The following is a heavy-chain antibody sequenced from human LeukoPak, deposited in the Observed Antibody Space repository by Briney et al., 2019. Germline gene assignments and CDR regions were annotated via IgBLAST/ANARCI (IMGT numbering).Heavy chain of an antibody. CDR2: ISYDGSNK. Sequence: GGSLRLSCAASGFTFSSYSMNWVRQAPGKGLEWVAVISYDGSNKYYADSVKGRFTISRDNSKNTLYLQMNSLRAEDTAVYYCAKLLWFGELRGAFDIWGQGTMVTVSS. J-gene: IGHJ3*02. D-gene: IGHD3-10*01. V-gene: IGHV3-30*18. CDR1: GFTFSSYS. CDR3: AKLLWFGELRGAFDI.